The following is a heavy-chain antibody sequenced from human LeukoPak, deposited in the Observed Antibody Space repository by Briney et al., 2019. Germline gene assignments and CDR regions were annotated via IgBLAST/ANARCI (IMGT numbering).Heavy chain of an antibody. Sequence: ASVKVSCKASGGTFSSYAISWVRQAPGQGLEWMEGIIPIFGTANYAQKFQGRVTITTDESTSTAYMELSSLRSEDTAVYYCARPRIAAAESDAFDIWGQGTMVTVSS. D-gene: IGHD6-13*01. CDR2: IIPIFGTA. CDR1: GGTFSSYA. J-gene: IGHJ3*02. CDR3: ARPRIAAAESDAFDI. V-gene: IGHV1-69*05.